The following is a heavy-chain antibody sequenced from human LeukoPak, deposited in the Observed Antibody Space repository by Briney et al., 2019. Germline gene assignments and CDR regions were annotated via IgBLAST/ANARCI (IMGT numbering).Heavy chain of an antibody. D-gene: IGHD2-15*01. Sequence: GGSLSLSCAASGFIFEDYGMHWVRQAPGKGLEWVSVISWNSAYVGYADSVKCRFTISRDNAKNSLYLQNNRLRAEDTALYYCAKDFDWRCVCASCSPFDYWGQGTLVIVSS. CDR1: GFIFEDYG. CDR2: ISWNSAYV. CDR3: AKDFDWRCVCASCSPFDY. J-gene: IGHJ4*02. V-gene: IGHV3-9*01.